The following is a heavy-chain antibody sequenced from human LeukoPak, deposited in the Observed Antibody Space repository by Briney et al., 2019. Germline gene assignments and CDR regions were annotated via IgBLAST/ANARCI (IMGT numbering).Heavy chain of an antibody. CDR1: GGSFSGYY. J-gene: IGHJ4*02. Sequence: SETLSLTCAVYGGSFSGYYWSWIRQPPGKGLEWIGEINHSGSTNYNPSLKSRDTISVDTSKNQFSLKLSSVTAADTAVYYCARGVDGTTPPYYFDYWGQGTLVTVSS. CDR2: INHSGST. V-gene: IGHV4-34*01. CDR3: ARGVDGTTPPYYFDY. D-gene: IGHD5-24*01.